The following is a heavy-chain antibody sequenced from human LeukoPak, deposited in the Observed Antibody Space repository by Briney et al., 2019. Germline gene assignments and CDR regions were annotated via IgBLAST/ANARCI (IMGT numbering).Heavy chain of an antibody. CDR3: ATGVQRAAGTDY. Sequence: ASVKVSCKVSGYTLTELSMHWVRQAPGKVLEWMGCFDPEDGETIYAQKFKGRVTMTEDTSTDTAYTELSSLRSEDTAVYYCATGVQRAAGTDYWGQGTLVTVSS. D-gene: IGHD6-13*01. V-gene: IGHV1-24*01. CDR2: FDPEDGET. CDR1: GYTLTELS. J-gene: IGHJ4*02.